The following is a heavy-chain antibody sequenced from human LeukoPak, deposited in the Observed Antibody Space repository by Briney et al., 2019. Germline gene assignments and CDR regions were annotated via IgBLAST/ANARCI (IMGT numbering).Heavy chain of an antibody. V-gene: IGHV3-30*09. CDR2: ISSDGNSK. Sequence: GGSLRLSCTASGFSFSSYSIHWVRQAPGKGLEWVAVISSDGNSKNFALSVKGRFAISRDNSKNTLFLQMNNLRSEDTALYYCVSPTADYPFLYYFDSWGQGTLVTVSS. J-gene: IGHJ4*02. CDR3: VSPTADYPFLYYFDS. CDR1: GFSFSSYS. D-gene: IGHD5-12*01.